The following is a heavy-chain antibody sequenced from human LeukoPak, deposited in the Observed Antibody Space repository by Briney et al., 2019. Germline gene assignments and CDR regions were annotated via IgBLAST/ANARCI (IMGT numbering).Heavy chain of an antibody. CDR1: GDSITTYY. D-gene: IGHD6-19*01. CDR3: ARRGLSVGWSFDY. V-gene: IGHV4-4*07. Sequence: SETLSLTCTVSGDSITTYYWTWIRQSAGNGQEWIGQIHTSGSTTYNPSLKSRVSMSLDTSKNQFSLNLSPVTAADTAIYYCARRGLSVGWSFDYWGQGTLVTVSA. CDR2: IHTSGST. J-gene: IGHJ4*02.